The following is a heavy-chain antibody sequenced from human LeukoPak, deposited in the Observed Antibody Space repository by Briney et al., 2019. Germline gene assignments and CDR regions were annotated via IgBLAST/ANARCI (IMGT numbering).Heavy chain of an antibody. CDR3: AKGRPAAGQYYFDY. J-gene: IGHJ4*02. V-gene: IGHV4-59*06. CDR2: TSYSGTT. Sequence: SETLSLTCTVSGGSISSYYWSWIRQLSGKGLEWIGSTSYSGTTYYNPSLKSRVTISLDTSKNQFSLKLTSVSAADTAVHYCAKGRPAAGQYYFDYWGQGTLVTVSS. CDR1: GGSISSYY. D-gene: IGHD6-13*01.